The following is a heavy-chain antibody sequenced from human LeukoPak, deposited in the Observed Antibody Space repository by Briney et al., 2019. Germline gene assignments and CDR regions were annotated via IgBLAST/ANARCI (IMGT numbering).Heavy chain of an antibody. D-gene: IGHD6-19*01. J-gene: IGHJ4*02. Sequence: GGSLRLSCAASGFTFSSYAMHWVRQAPGKGLEYVSAISSNGGSTYYANSVKGRFTISRDNARNSLYLQMNSLRAEDTAVYYCARDTAGFDYWGQGILVTVSS. V-gene: IGHV3-64*01. CDR3: ARDTAGFDY. CDR2: ISSNGGST. CDR1: GFTFSSYA.